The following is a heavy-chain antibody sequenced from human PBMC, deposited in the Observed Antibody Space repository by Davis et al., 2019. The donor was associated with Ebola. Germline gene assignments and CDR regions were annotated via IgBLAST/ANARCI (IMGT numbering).Heavy chain of an antibody. CDR2: IYHSGST. V-gene: IGHV4-30-2*01. CDR3: ARGGEGIAVAGTYYYYGMDV. Sequence: MPSETLSLTCAVSGGSISSGGYSWSWIRQPPGKGLEWIGYIYHSGSTYYNPSLKSRVTISVDRSKNQFSLKLSSVTAADTAVYYCARGGEGIAVAGTYYYYGMDVWGQGTTVTVSS. D-gene: IGHD6-19*01. J-gene: IGHJ6*02. CDR1: GGSISSGGYS.